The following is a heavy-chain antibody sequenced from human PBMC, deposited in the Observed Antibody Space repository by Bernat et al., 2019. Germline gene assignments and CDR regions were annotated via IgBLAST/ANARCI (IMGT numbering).Heavy chain of an antibody. D-gene: IGHD3-10*01. CDR2: IRSDGSSD. CDR1: GFLISSYW. V-gene: IGHV3-74*03. CDR3: ARQRSNLGVHWLDP. Sequence: EEQLVESGGGLIQAGGSLRLSCRASGFLISSYWMHWVRLVPGKGLQWVSRIRSDGSSDTYADFVQGRFSISRNNVKNTVYLQMDGLRGEETATYFCARQRSNLGVHWLDPWGQGTRFTVTS. J-gene: IGHJ5*02.